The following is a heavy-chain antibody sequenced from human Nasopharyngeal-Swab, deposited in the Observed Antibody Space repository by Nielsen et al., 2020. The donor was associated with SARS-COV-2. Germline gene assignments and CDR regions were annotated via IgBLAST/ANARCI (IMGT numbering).Heavy chain of an antibody. D-gene: IGHD6-19*01. Sequence: WIRQPPGKGLVGVSRIDIAGTVTSYADSLKGRFTISRDNAKNTLYLQMNSLRVEDTAIYYCAGGSSDWNGIDYWGQGTLVTVSS. CDR2: IDIAGTVT. CDR3: AGGSSDWNGIDY. V-gene: IGHV3-74*03. J-gene: IGHJ4*02.